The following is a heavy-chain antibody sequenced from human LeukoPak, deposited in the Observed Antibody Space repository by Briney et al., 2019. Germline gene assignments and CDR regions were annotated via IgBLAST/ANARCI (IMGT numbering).Heavy chain of an antibody. CDR2: INPNSGGT. J-gene: IGHJ4*02. D-gene: IGHD3-22*01. CDR3: ARDRGNTYYYDSSGYFDY. Sequence: GASVKVSCKASGYTFTGYYMHWVRQAPGQGLEWMGRINPNSGGTSYAQKFQGRVTMTRDTSISTAYMELSRLRSDDTTVYYCARDRGNTYYYDSSGYFDYWGQGTLVTVSS. CDR1: GYTFTGYY. V-gene: IGHV1-2*06.